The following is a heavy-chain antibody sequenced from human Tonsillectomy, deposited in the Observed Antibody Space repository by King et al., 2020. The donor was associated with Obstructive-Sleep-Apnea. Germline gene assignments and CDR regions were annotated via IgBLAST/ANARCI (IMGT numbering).Heavy chain of an antibody. CDR2: IRNKAQGGTT. V-gene: IGHV3-49*03. J-gene: IGHJ4*02. D-gene: IGHD4-17*01. CDR3: IRGAMGTTYDY. Sequence: VQLVESGGGLVLPGRSLRLSCTASGFTFGDYGMSWFRQAPGKGLEWVGFIRNKAQGGTTEYAAAVKGRFTISRDDSQSIAYVQMNSLKIEDTAVYYCIRGAMGTTYDYWGQGTLVTVSS. CDR1: GFTFGDYG.